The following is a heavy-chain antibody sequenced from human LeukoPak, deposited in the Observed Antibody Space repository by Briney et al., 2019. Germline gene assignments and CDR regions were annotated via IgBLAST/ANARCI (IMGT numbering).Heavy chain of an antibody. V-gene: IGHV3-23*01. CDR2: ISGSGGST. J-gene: IGHJ5*02. CDR1: GFTFSTYA. CDR3: AKDDGYSWVEWELLPPVRWFDP. Sequence: QPGGSLRLSCAASGFTFSTYAMSWVRQAPGKGLEWVSAISGSGGSTYYADSVEGRFTISRDNSKNTLYLQMNSLRAEDTAVYYCAKDDGYSWVEWELLPPVRWFDPWGQGTLVTVSS. D-gene: IGHD1-26*01.